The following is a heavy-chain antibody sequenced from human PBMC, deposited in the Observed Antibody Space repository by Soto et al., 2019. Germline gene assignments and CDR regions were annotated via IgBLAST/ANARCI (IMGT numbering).Heavy chain of an antibody. J-gene: IGHJ6*02. CDR3: ARDRCTTDRCYTHHFDV. V-gene: IGHV1-18*04. CDR1: GYTFTSYG. Sequence: QVQLVQSGGEVTKPGASVKVSCKSSGYTFTSYGVSWVRQAPGQGLEWLGWISVYTGDTKHAQKFQDSVTLTTDASASTAYMELRSMRSDDTAVYYCARDRCTTDRCYTHHFDVWGQGTTVTVSS. CDR2: ISVYTGDT. D-gene: IGHD2-8*01.